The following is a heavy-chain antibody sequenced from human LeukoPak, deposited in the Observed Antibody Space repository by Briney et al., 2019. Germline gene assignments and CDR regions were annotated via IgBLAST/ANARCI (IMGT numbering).Heavy chain of an antibody. CDR1: GFTFSGSA. CDR2: IRSKANSYAT. D-gene: IGHD2-2*01. Sequence: GGSLRLSCAASGFTFSGSAMHWVRQASGKGLEWVGRIRSKANSYATAYAASVKGRFTISRDDSKNTAYLQMNSLKTEDTAVYYCTTVVPAAMSGIPWGQGTLVTVSS. J-gene: IGHJ5*02. V-gene: IGHV3-73*01. CDR3: TTVVPAAMSGIP.